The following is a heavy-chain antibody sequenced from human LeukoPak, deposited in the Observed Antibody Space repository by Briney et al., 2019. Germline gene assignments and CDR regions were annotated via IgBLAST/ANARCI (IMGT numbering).Heavy chain of an antibody. CDR2: FDPEDGET. CDR3: ATGDFGVVGPYYYYYMDV. J-gene: IGHJ6*03. D-gene: IGHD3-3*01. V-gene: IGHV1-24*01. Sequence: ASAKVSCKVSGYTLTELSMHWVRQAPGKGLEWMGGFDPEDGETIYAQKFQGRVTMTEDTSTDTAYMELSSLRSEDTAVYYCATGDFGVVGPYYYYYMDVWGKGTTVTVSS. CDR1: GYTLTELS.